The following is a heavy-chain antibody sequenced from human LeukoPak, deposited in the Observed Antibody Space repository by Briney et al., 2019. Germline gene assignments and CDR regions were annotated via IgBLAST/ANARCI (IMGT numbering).Heavy chain of an antibody. V-gene: IGHV3-48*02. CDR2: ISTSGSTI. D-gene: IGHD3-10*01. CDR1: EFTFSSYT. J-gene: IGHJ3*02. Sequence: GGSLRLSCAASEFTFSSYTMNWVRQAPGKGLEWVSYISTSGSTISYADSVKGRFAISRDNTKNLLYLQMNSLRDEDTAVYYCAREGYGSHALDIWGQGTMPTVCS. CDR3: AREGYGSHALDI.